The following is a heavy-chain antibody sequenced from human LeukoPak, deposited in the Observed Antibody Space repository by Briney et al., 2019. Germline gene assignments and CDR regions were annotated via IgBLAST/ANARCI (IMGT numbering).Heavy chain of an antibody. CDR2: IYHSGST. J-gene: IGHJ4*02. Sequence: PSETLSLTCTVSGYSISSGYYWGWIRQPPGKGLEWIGSIYHSGSTYYNPSLKSRVTISVDTSKNQFSLKLSSVTAADTAVYYCARAISTVAGGGTFDYWGQGTPVTVSS. CDR1: GYSISSGYY. V-gene: IGHV4-38-2*02. D-gene: IGHD6-19*01. CDR3: ARAISTVAGGGTFDY.